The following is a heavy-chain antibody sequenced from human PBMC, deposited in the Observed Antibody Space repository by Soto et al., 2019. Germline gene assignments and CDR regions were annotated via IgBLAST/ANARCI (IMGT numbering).Heavy chain of an antibody. V-gene: IGHV2-5*02. Sequence: QITLKESGPTLVKPTQTLTLTCTFSGFSLSTSGVGVGWIRQPPGKALEWLALIYWDDDKRYSPSLKSRLTITKDSSKNQVVLTMTTMDPVDTATYCCAHRRVERYFDYWGQGTLVNVSS. J-gene: IGHJ4*02. CDR1: GFSLSTSGVG. D-gene: IGHD1-1*01. CDR3: AHRRVERYFDY. CDR2: IYWDDDK.